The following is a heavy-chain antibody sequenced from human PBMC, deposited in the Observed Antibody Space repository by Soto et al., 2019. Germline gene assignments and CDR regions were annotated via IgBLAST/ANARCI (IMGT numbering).Heavy chain of an antibody. D-gene: IGHD5-18*01. V-gene: IGHV1-2*04. CDR3: ARDRGGTAMVEYYFDY. CDR2: INPNSGGT. CDR1: GYTFTGYY. Sequence: ASVKVSCKASGYTFTGYYMHWVRQAPGQGLEWMGWINPNSGGTNYAQKFQGWVTMTRDTSISTAYMELSRLRSDDTAVYYCARDRGGTAMVEYYFDYWGQGTLVTVSS. J-gene: IGHJ4*02.